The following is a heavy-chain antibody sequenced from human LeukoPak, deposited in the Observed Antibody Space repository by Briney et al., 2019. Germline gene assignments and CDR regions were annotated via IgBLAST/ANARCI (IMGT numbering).Heavy chain of an antibody. Sequence: GGSLRLSCAASGFTFSSYEMNWVRQAPGKGLEWVSYISSSGSTIYYADSVKGRFTISRDNAKNSLYLQMNSLRAEDTAVYYCASGYCSSTSCYAFDYWGQGTLVTVSS. CDR3: ASGYCSSTSCYAFDY. V-gene: IGHV3-48*03. D-gene: IGHD2-2*01. CDR2: ISSSGSTI. CDR1: GFTFSSYE. J-gene: IGHJ4*02.